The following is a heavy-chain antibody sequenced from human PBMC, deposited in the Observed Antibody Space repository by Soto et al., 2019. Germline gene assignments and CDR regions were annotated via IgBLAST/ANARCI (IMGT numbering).Heavy chain of an antibody. CDR1: GCSITTTSYY. J-gene: IGHJ2*01. CDR3: ARQGLGNGYTPFGDFDL. D-gene: IGHD3-16*01. V-gene: IGHV4-39*01. CDR2: IYYSGST. Sequence: QLLLQESGPGLVKPSETLSLTCTVSGCSITTTSYYWVWIRQPPGKGLEWIGSIYYSGSTSYSPSLKSRVTISFDTSKNLFSLKLSSVTAADTAVYYCARQGLGNGYTPFGDFDLWGRGTLVTVSS.